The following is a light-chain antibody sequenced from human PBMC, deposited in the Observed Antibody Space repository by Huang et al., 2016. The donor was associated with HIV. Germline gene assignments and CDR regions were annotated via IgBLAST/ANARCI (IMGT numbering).Light chain of an antibody. J-gene: IGKJ5*01. Sequence: DIVMTQSPLSLPVTPGEPASISCRSSESLRHRNGDNYLDWYVQKPGPSPRVLIYLGSSRASGVPDRFSGNGSDTDFSLKINRVEAEDVGVYYCMQALRSITFGQGTRLEIK. V-gene: IGKV2-28*01. CDR2: LGS. CDR1: ESLRHRNGDNY. CDR3: MQALRSIT.